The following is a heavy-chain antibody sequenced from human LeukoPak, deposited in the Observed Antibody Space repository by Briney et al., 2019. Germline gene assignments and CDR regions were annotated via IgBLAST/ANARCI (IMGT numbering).Heavy chain of an antibody. CDR2: ISAYNGNT. CDR1: GYTFTSYG. J-gene: IGHJ6*03. V-gene: IGHV1-18*01. Sequence: ASVKVSCKASGYTFTSYGISWVRQAPGQGLEWMGWISAYNGNTNYAQKLQGRVTMTTDTSTSTAYMELRSLRSDDTAMYYCATSAVIHHPKYYYYYYMDVWGKGTTVTVSS. D-gene: IGHD3-10*01. CDR3: ATSAVIHHPKYYYYYYMDV.